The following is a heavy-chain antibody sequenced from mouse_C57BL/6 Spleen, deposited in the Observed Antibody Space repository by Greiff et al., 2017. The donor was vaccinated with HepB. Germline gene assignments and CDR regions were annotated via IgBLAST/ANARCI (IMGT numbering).Heavy chain of an antibody. V-gene: IGHV5-9-1*02. CDR3: TVTTVGYFDV. CDR1: GFTFSSYA. J-gene: IGHJ1*03. CDR2: ISSGGDYI. Sequence: EVQRVESGEGLVKPGGSLKLSCAASGFTFSSYAMSWVRQTPEKRLEWVAYISSGGDYIYFADTVKGRFTISRDNARNTLYLQMSSLKSEDTAMYYCTVTTVGYFDVWGTGTTVTVSS. D-gene: IGHD1-1*01.